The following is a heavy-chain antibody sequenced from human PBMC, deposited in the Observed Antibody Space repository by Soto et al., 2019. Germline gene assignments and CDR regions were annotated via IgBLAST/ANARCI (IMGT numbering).Heavy chain of an antibody. J-gene: IGHJ4*02. CDR2: ISAYNGNT. D-gene: IGHD3-22*01. CDR1: GYTFTSYG. Sequence: ASVKVSCKASGYTFTSYGISWVRQAPGQGLEWMGWISAYNGNTNYAQKLQGRVTMTTDTSTSTAYMELRSLRSDDTAVYYCARDARTYYYDSSGHFDYWGQGTLVTVSS. CDR3: ARDARTYYYDSSGHFDY. V-gene: IGHV1-18*01.